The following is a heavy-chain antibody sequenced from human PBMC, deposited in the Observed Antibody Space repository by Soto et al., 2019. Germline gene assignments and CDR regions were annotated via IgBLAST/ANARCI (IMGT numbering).Heavy chain of an antibody. V-gene: IGHV3-23*01. Sequence: GGSLRLSCAASGFTFSNYAMSWVRQAPGKGLEWVSVISGSGGSTYFADSVKGRFTISRDNSKNTLYLQMNSLRAEDTAIYYCAKGVAATGTGARYFHYWGQGTLVTVSS. CDR2: ISGSGGST. CDR3: AKGVAATGTGARYFHY. J-gene: IGHJ1*01. CDR1: GFTFSNYA. D-gene: IGHD2-8*02.